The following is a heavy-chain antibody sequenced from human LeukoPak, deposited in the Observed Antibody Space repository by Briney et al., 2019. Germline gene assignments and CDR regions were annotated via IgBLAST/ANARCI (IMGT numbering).Heavy chain of an antibody. CDR3: ARGGIAVAGLDY. CDR2: IWYDGSNK. CDR1: GFTFSSYG. J-gene: IGHJ4*02. D-gene: IGHD6-19*01. V-gene: IGHV3-33*01. Sequence: GGSLRLSCAASGFTFSSYGMHWVRQAPGKGLEWVAVIWYDGSNKYYADSVKGRFTISRDNSKNTLYPQMNSLRAEDTAVYYCARGGIAVAGLDYWGQGTLVTVSS.